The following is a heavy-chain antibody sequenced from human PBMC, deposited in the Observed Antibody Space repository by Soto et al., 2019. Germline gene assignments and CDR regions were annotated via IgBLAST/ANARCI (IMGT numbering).Heavy chain of an antibody. Sequence: SVKVSCKASGGTFSSYAISWVRQAPGQGLEWMGGIIPIFGTANYAQKFQGRVTITADESTSTAYMELSSLRSEDTAVYYCATIVGATTDGTFDYWGQGTLVTVSS. J-gene: IGHJ4*02. V-gene: IGHV1-69*13. D-gene: IGHD1-26*01. CDR1: GGTFSSYA. CDR2: IIPIFGTA. CDR3: ATIVGATTDGTFDY.